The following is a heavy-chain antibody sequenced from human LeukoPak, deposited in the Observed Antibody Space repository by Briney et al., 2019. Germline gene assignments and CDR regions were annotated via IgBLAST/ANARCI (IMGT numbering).Heavy chain of an antibody. D-gene: IGHD3-22*01. V-gene: IGHV1-69*05. CDR3: ATQTYYYDSSGYYSFDY. CDR1: GGTFSSYA. CDR2: IIPIFGTA. Sequence: SVKVSCKASGGTFSSYAISWVRQAPGQGLEWMGGIIPIFGTANYAQKFQGRVTITTDESTSTAYMELSGLRSEDTAVYYCATQTYYYDSSGYYSFDYWGQGTLVTVSS. J-gene: IGHJ4*02.